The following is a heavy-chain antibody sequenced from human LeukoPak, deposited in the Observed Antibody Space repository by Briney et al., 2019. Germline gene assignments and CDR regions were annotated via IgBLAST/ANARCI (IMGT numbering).Heavy chain of an antibody. Sequence: GESLKISCKGSEYSFTSYWIGWVRQMPGKGLEWMAIIHPGDSETRYSPSFQGQVTISADKSISTAYLQWSSLKASDTAMYYCARQGDLYGDYWGQGTLVTVSS. CDR2: IHPGDSET. CDR3: ARQGDLYGDY. D-gene: IGHD3-16*01. V-gene: IGHV5-51*01. J-gene: IGHJ4*02. CDR1: EYSFTSYW.